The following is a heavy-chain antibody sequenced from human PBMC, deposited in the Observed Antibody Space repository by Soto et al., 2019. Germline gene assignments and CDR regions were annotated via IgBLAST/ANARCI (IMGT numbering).Heavy chain of an antibody. Sequence: PSETLSLTCAVHGGSFSGSYWSWIRQPPGKGLEWIGEISHSGSTNYNPSLKSRVTTSVDTSKNQFSLKLSSVTAADTAVYYCASAPGGLGSYYTSYYYYGMDVWGQGTTVTVSS. CDR2: ISHSGST. D-gene: IGHD3-10*01. CDR1: GGSFSGSY. J-gene: IGHJ6*02. V-gene: IGHV4-34*01. CDR3: ASAPGGLGSYYTSYYYYGMDV.